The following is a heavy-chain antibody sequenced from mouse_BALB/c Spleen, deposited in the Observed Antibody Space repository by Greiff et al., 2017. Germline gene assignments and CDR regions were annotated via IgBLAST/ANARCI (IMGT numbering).Heavy chain of an antibody. CDR2: ISSGGST. CDR1: GFTFSSYA. CDR3: ARGSDGYYTYYAMDY. D-gene: IGHD2-3*01. J-gene: IGHJ4*01. V-gene: IGHV5-6-5*01. Sequence: VQLKESGGGLVKPGGSLKLSCAASGFTFSSYAMFWVRQTPEKRLEWVASISSGGSTYYPDSVKGRFTISRDNARNILYLQMSSLRSEDTAMYYCARGSDGYYTYYAMDYWGQGTSVTVSS.